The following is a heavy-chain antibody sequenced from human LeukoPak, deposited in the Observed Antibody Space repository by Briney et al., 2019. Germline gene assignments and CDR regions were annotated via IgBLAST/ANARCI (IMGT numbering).Heavy chain of an antibody. CDR2: ISTGSRYI. CDR1: GFTLSNYD. CDR3: ARADCSSSTCYLRRSWFDP. Sequence: GGSLRLSCATSGFTLSNYDMNWVRQAPGKGLEWVSSISTGSRYIYYTDSLRGRFTISRDDAKNTLYLPMNSLRAEDTAVYYCARADCSSSTCYLRRSWFDPWGQGALVTVSS. D-gene: IGHD2-2*01. V-gene: IGHV3-21*06. J-gene: IGHJ5*02.